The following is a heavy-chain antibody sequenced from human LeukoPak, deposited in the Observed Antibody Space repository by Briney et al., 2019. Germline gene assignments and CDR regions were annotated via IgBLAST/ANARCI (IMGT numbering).Heavy chain of an antibody. CDR2: INHSGST. V-gene: IGHV4-34*01. CDR3: ARVWDFMYSSGWIDH. D-gene: IGHD6-19*01. CDR1: GGSFSGYY. Sequence: SETLSLTCAVYGGSFSGYYWSWIRQPPGKGLEWIGEINHSGSTNYNPSLKSRVTISVDTSKNQFSLKLSSVTAADTAVYYCARVWDFMYSSGWIDHWGQGTRVTVSS. J-gene: IGHJ4*02.